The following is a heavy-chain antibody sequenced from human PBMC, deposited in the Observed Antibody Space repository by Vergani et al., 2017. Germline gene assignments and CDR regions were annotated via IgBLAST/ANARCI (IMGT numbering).Heavy chain of an antibody. CDR2: IYHSGST. Sequence: QLQLQESGPGLVKPSETLSLTCTVSGYSISSGYYWGWIRQPPGKGLEWIGSIYHSGSTYYNPSLKSRVTISVDTSKNQFSLKLSSVTAADTAVYYCARKGNWFDPWGQGTLVTVSS. V-gene: IGHV4-38-2*02. CDR1: GYSISSGYY. CDR3: ARKGNWFDP. J-gene: IGHJ5*02.